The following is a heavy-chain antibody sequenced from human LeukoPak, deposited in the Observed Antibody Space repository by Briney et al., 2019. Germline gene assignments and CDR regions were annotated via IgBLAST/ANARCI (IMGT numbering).Heavy chain of an antibody. CDR3: ARDDIVVGQGRFDP. J-gene: IGHJ5*02. CDR2: ISAYNGNT. Sequence: GASVKVSCKASGYTFTSYGISWVRQAPGQGLEWMGWISAYNGNTNYAQKLQGRVTMTTDTSTSTAYMELRSLRSDDTAVYYCARDDIVVGQGRFDPWGQGTLVTVSS. V-gene: IGHV1-18*04. CDR1: GYTFTSYG. D-gene: IGHD2-2*01.